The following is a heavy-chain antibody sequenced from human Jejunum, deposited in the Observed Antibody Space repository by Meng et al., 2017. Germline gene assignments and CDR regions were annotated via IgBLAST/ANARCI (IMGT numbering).Heavy chain of an antibody. J-gene: IGHJ4*02. Sequence: HGQLQRWGAGLLKPSEPLSLPCAVYGGSFSGHYWTWIRQPPGKGLEWIGEINDSGSTHYNPSLGSRVTISVDTSKSQFSLKLISVTAADTGVYYCVDSKWSANYWGQGTLVTVSS. CDR2: INDSGST. CDR1: GGSFSGHY. CDR3: VDSKWSANY. V-gene: IGHV4-34*01. D-gene: IGHD3-3*01.